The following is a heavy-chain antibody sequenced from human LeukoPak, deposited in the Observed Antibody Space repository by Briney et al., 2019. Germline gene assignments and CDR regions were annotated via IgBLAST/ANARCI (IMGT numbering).Heavy chain of an antibody. CDR1: GYTFTGYY. D-gene: IGHD4-17*01. CDR3: ARDQFGYGDSNNWFDP. J-gene: IGHJ5*02. CDR2: INPNSGGT. V-gene: IGHV1-2*04. Sequence: ASVKVSCKASGYTFTGYYMHWVRQAPGQGLEWMGWINPNSGGTNYAQKFQGWVTMTRDTSISTAYMELSRLRPDDTAVYYCARDQFGYGDSNNWFDPWGQGTLVTVSS.